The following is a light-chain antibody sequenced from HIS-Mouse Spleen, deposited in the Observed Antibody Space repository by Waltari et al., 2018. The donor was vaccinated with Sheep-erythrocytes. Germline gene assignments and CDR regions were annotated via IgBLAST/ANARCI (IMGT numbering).Light chain of an antibody. V-gene: IGLV2-11*01. CDR2: DVS. CDR1: SSDVCGYNY. Sequence: QSALTQPRSVSGSPGQSVPISCTGTSSDVCGYNYVSWYQQHPGKAPKLMIYDVSKGPSGVPDRLSGSKSGNTASLTISGLQAEEEADYYCCSYAGSYTWVFGGGTKLTVL. J-gene: IGLJ3*02. CDR3: CSYAGSYTWV.